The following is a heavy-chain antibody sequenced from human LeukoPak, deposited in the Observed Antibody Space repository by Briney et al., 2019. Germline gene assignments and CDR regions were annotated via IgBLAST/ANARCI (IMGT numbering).Heavy chain of an antibody. J-gene: IGHJ5*02. V-gene: IGHV4-59*01. CDR3: ARDPEYRGLGWFDP. CDR1: GGSFSSYY. D-gene: IGHD3-16*01. Sequence: NSSETLSLTCTVSGGSFSSYYWNWIRQPPGKGLEWIGYIYYSGSTNYNPSLKSRVTISVDTSKNQFSLKLRSVTAADTAVYYCARDPEYRGLGWFDPWGQGTLVTVSS. CDR2: IYYSGST.